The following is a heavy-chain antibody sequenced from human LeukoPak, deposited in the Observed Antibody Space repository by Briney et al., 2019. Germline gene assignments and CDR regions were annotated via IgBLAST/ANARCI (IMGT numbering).Heavy chain of an antibody. Sequence: ASVKVSCKASGGTFISYAISWVRQAPGQGLEWMGGIIPIFGTANYAQKFQGRVTITADESTSTAYMELSSLRSEDTAVYYCATGRYDSSGYYYSFGYWGQGTLVTVSS. V-gene: IGHV1-69*13. CDR2: IIPIFGTA. CDR3: ATGRYDSSGYYYSFGY. D-gene: IGHD3-22*01. J-gene: IGHJ4*02. CDR1: GGTFISYA.